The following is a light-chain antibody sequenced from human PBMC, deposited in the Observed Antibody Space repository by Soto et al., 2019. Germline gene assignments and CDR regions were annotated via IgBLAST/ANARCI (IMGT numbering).Light chain of an antibody. CDR1: QSVSDSS. CDR2: GAS. J-gene: IGKJ2*01. Sequence: EIVLTQSPGTLSLSPGKRATLSCRASQSVSDSSLAWYHQKPGQAPRLLIYGASRRATGIPDTFSGSGSGTDFTLTISRLEPEDFAVYYCQLYGDSPMYTFGQGTKLEIK. CDR3: QLYGDSPMYT. V-gene: IGKV3-20*01.